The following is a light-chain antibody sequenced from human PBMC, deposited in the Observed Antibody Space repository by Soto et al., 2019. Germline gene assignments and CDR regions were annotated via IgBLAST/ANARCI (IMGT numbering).Light chain of an antibody. V-gene: IGLV2-8*01. J-gene: IGLJ2*01. CDR2: EVT. CDR3: SAYAGNNNPVI. Sequence: QSVLTQPPSASGSPGQSVTISCTGTSSDIGGHNFVSWYQQHPGKAPKFLIYEVTKRPSGVPDRFSGSKSGITASLTVSGFQAYDEAYYYCSAYAGNNNPVIFGGGTQLTVL. CDR1: SSDIGGHNF.